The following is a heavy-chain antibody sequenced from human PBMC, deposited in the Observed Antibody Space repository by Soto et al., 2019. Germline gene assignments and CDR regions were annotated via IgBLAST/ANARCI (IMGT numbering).Heavy chain of an antibody. CDR1: GYTFTSYD. V-gene: IGHV1-2*02. CDR3: AREPETAKPEGVDF. Sequence: ASVKVSCKASGYTFTSYDINWVRQATGQGLEWMGWMNPNSGGTKYAPKFQGGVTMTRDTSTTTAYMELSRLRSGDTAVYYCAREPETAKPEGVDFWGQGTLVTVSS. CDR2: MNPNSGGT. D-gene: IGHD1-1*01. J-gene: IGHJ4*02.